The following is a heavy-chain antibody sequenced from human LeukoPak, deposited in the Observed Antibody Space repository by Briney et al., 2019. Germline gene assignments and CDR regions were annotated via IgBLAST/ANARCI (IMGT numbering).Heavy chain of an antibody. CDR2: INPNSGGT. V-gene: IGHV1-2*02. J-gene: IGHJ5*02. D-gene: IGHD1-26*01. Sequence: ASVKVSCKASGYTFTGYYMHWVRQAPGQGLEWMGWINPNSGGTNYAQKSQGRVTITADESTSTAYMELSSLRSEDTAVYYCTREGGIVGATETYNWFDPWGQGTLVTVSS. CDR3: TREGGIVGATETYNWFDP. CDR1: GYTFTGYY.